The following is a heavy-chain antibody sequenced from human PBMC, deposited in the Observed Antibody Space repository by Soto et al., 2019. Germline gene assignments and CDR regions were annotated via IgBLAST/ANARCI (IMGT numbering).Heavy chain of an antibody. V-gene: IGHV4-31*03. CDR1: GGYISSSGYY. D-gene: IGHD1-26*01. J-gene: IGHJ4*02. CDR3: ARWVGATSFDY. CDR2: IYYSGST. Sequence: QVQLQESGPGLVKPSQTLSLTCTVSGGYISSSGYYWSWIRQRPGKGLEWIGYIYYSGSTYYNPSLKSRVTISVDTSKNQFSLKLSSVTAADTAVYYCARWVGATSFDYWGQGTLVTVSS.